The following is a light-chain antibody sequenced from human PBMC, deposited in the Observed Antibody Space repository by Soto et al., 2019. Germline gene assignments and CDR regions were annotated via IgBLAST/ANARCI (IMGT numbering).Light chain of an antibody. CDR1: QSVSSN. Sequence: EIVMTHSPATLSVSPGERATLSCRASQSVSSNLAWYQQKPGQAPRLLIYGASTRATGIPARFSGSGSGTEFTLTISSLQSEDFAVYYCQQYNNWPRTFGQGNKV. CDR3: QQYNNWPRT. CDR2: GAS. V-gene: IGKV3-15*01. J-gene: IGKJ1*01.